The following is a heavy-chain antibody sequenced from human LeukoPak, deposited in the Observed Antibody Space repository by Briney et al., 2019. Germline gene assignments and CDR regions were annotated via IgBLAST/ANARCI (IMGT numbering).Heavy chain of an antibody. D-gene: IGHD1-1*01. CDR3: ARHTTTGRAYFFDY. J-gene: IGHJ4*02. CDR1: GFTFSSYE. V-gene: IGHV3-7*01. CDR2: IKEDGSQR. Sequence: PGGSLRLSCAASGFTFSSYEMNWVRQAPGKGLEWVANIKEDGSQRYYVNSVKGRFTISRDNAKNSLYLQMSSLRAEDTAVYYCARHTTTGRAYFFDYWGQGTLVTVSS.